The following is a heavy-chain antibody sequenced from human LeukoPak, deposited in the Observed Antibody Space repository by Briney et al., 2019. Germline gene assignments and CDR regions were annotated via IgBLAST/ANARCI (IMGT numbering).Heavy chain of an antibody. CDR1: GGSISSGSNY. V-gene: IGHV4-61*02. J-gene: IGHJ4*02. CDR3: ARGRGSYYNYFDY. Sequence: SETLSLTCTVSGGSISSGSNYWSWIRQPAGKGLEWIGRIYTSGSTNYNPSLKSRVTISVDTSKNQFSLKLSSVTAADTAVYYCARGRGSYYNYFDYWGQGTLVTVSS. D-gene: IGHD1-26*01. CDR2: IYTSGST.